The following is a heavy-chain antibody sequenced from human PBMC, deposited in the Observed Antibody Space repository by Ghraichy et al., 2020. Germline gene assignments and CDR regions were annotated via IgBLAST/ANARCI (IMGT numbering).Heavy chain of an antibody. CDR2: LYWNDDK. CDR1: GFSLRTRGVG. J-gene: IGHJ3*02. Sequence: SGPTLVNPTHTLTLTCTFSGFSLRTRGVGVGWIRQPPGKALEWLALLYWNDDKRYSPSLKSRLTITKDTSKNQVVLTMTNMDPVDTATYYCAHSEDRWYDFWSGAGHAFDIWGQGTMVTVSS. CDR3: AHSEDRWYDFWSGAGHAFDI. V-gene: IGHV2-5*01. D-gene: IGHD3-3*01.